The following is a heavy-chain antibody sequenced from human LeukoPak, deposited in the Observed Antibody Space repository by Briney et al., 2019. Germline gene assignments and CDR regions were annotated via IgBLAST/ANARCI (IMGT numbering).Heavy chain of an antibody. Sequence: SQTLSLTCTVSGGSISSGSYYWSWIRQPAGKGLEWIGRIYTSGSTNYNPSLKSRVTISVDTSKNQFSLKLSSVTAADTAVYYCARVVEWELPPGNDAFDIWGQGTMVTVSS. CDR3: ARVVEWELPPGNDAFDI. CDR2: IYTSGST. J-gene: IGHJ3*02. V-gene: IGHV4-61*02. D-gene: IGHD1-26*01. CDR1: GGSISSGSYY.